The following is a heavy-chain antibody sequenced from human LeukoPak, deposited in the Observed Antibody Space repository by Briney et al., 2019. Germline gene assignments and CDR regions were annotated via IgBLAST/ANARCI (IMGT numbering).Heavy chain of an antibody. J-gene: IGHJ4*02. CDR2: ISYDGSNK. CDR1: GFTFSSYA. V-gene: IGHV3-30-3*01. Sequence: GGSLRLSCAASGFTFSSYAMHWVRQAPGKGLEWVAVISYDGSNKYYADSVKGRFTISRDNSKNTLYLQMNSLRAEDTAVYYCHLGPYDSSLDYWGQGTLVTVPS. D-gene: IGHD3-22*01. CDR3: HLGPYDSSLDY.